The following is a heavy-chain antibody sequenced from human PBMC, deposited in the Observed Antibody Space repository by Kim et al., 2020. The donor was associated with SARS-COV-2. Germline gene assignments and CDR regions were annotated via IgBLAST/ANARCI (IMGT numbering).Heavy chain of an antibody. Sequence: GGSLRLSCAASGLSFDDYAMHWVRQAPGKGLEWVSLINGDGGSTNYADSVKGRFTISRDNSKKSLFLQMNSLRTEDTALYYCAKDFDTLRGVILGLGQYYFYGMDVWGQGTTVTVSS. D-gene: IGHD3-10*01. J-gene: IGHJ6*02. CDR1: GLSFDDYA. CDR3: AKDFDTLRGVILGLGQYYFYGMDV. V-gene: IGHV3-43*02. CDR2: INGDGGST.